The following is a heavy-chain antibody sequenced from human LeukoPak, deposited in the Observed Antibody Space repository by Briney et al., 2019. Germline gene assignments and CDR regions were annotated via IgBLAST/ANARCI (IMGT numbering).Heavy chain of an antibody. CDR1: GYSFTNYW. CDR2: IYPGDSDT. Sequence: GESLKISCKGSGYSFTNYWIGWVRQMPGKGLEWMGIIYPGDSDTRYSPSFQGQVTISADKSISTAYLQWSSLKASDTAMYYCARPQAVAGDAFDIWGQGTMVTVSS. V-gene: IGHV5-51*01. CDR3: ARPQAVAGDAFDI. D-gene: IGHD6-19*01. J-gene: IGHJ3*02.